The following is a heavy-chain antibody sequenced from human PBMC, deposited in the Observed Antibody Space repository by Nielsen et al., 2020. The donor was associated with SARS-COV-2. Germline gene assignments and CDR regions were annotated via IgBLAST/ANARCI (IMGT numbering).Heavy chain of an antibody. J-gene: IGHJ5*02. Sequence: GESLKISCAASGFSVSSHDMNWVRQAPGKGLQWVSLIYSDGSTKYADSVKGRFTISRDNSRNTVYLQMNSLRAEDTALYYCAKEGNSGSAYDQWGQGTLVTVSS. CDR2: IYSDGST. CDR3: AKEGNSGSAYDQ. CDR1: GFSVSSHD. V-gene: IGHV3-53*01. D-gene: IGHD1-26*01.